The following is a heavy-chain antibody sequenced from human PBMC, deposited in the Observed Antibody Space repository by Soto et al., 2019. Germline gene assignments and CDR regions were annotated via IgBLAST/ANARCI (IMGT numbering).Heavy chain of an antibody. V-gene: IGHV3-23*01. CDR2: ISGSGGST. Sequence: SGGSLRLSCAASGFTFSSYAMSWVRQAPGKGLEWVSAISGSGGSTYYADSVKGRFTISRDNSKNTLYLQMNSLRAEDTAVYYYAKASSGRKYNWFDPWGQGTLVTVSS. CDR3: AKASSGRKYNWFDP. D-gene: IGHD6-19*01. J-gene: IGHJ5*02. CDR1: GFTFSSYA.